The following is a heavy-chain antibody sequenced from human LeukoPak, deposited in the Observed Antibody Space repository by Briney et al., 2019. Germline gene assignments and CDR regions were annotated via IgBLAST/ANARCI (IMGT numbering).Heavy chain of an antibody. CDR3: AKDLSYGSNWFDP. Sequence: GRSLRLSCAASGFTFSSHGMHWVRQAPGKGLEWVALIWYDGSKKNYAGSVKGRFTISRDDSKSTLYLQINSLRAEDTAVYYCAKDLSYGSNWFDPWGQGTLVTVSS. J-gene: IGHJ5*02. D-gene: IGHD5-18*01. CDR2: IWYDGSKK. V-gene: IGHV3-33*06. CDR1: GFTFSSHG.